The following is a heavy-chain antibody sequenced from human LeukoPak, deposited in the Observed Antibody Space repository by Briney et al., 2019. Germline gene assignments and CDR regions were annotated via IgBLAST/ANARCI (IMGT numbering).Heavy chain of an antibody. CDR1: GFTFSSYA. J-gene: IGHJ4*02. V-gene: IGHV3-23*01. D-gene: IGHD2-8*01. CDR3: ARGDGGETTNGGYYFNY. CDR2: ISGSGGST. Sequence: GRSLRLSCAASGFTFSSYAMSWVRQAPGKGLEWVSAISGSGGSTYYADSVKGRFTISRDNSKNTLYLQMNSLRAEDTAVYYCARGDGGETTNGGYYFNYWGQGTLVTVSS.